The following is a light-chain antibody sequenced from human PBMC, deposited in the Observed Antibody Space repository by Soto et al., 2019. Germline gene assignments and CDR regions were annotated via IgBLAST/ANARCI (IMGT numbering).Light chain of an antibody. CDR1: EDVKSR. CDR2: HAS. Sequence: DIQMTQSPSSVSASVGDKVTISCRASEDVKSRLAWYQQTPGKAPNLLIFHASSLQSGVPSRFSGSGSGTDFTLTISSLEPEDFATYYCQQSDYFPFTFGGGTKVE. CDR3: QQSDYFPFT. V-gene: IGKV1-12*02. J-gene: IGKJ4*01.